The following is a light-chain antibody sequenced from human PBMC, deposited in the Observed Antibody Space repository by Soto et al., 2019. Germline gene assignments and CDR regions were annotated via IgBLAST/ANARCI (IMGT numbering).Light chain of an antibody. Sequence: QSALTQPPSASGSLGQSVTISCTGTRSDVGAYVYVSWYQRHPGKAPKLIIYEVTKRPSGVPDRFSGSKSGNTATLTVSGLQAEDEADYYCSSFAGSNNFVLFGGGTKVTVL. J-gene: IGLJ3*02. CDR2: EVT. V-gene: IGLV2-8*01. CDR1: RSDVGAYVY. CDR3: SSFAGSNNFVL.